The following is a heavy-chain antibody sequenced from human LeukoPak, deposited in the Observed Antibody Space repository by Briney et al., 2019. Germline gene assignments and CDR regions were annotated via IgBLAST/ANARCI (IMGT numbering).Heavy chain of an antibody. Sequence: GGSLRLSCAASGFTFRTFGMHWVRQAPGKGLEWVAFIRYDGADKFYADSVKGRFTISRDNSKNTAYLQMNSLRAEDTAVYYCAKTTYYDILTGYQRTFYFDYWRQGTLVTVSS. J-gene: IGHJ4*02. D-gene: IGHD3-9*01. V-gene: IGHV3-30*02. CDR2: IRYDGADK. CDR3: AKTTYYDILTGYQRTFYFDY. CDR1: GFTFRTFG.